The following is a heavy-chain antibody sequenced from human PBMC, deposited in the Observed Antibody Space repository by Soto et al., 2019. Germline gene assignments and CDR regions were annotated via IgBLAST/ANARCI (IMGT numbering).Heavy chain of an antibody. CDR3: ARWYYYGSGSYYNLDGMDV. Sequence: SETLSLTCAVYGGSFSGYYWSWIRQPPGKGLEWIGEINHSGSTNYNPSLKSRVTISVDTSKNQFSLKLSSVTAADTAVYYCARWYYYGSGSYYNLDGMDVWGQGTTVTVSS. V-gene: IGHV4-34*01. J-gene: IGHJ6*02. D-gene: IGHD3-10*01. CDR1: GGSFSGYY. CDR2: INHSGST.